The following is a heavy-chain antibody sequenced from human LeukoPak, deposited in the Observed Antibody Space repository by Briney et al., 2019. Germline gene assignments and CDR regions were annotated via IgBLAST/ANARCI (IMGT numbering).Heavy chain of an antibody. CDR3: AGHHPRNTVDF. CDR2: INHSGST. V-gene: IGHV4-34*01. CDR1: GGSFSGYY. D-gene: IGHD2/OR15-2a*01. Sequence: KSSETLSLTCAVYGGSFSGYYWSWIRQPPGKGLERIGEINHSGSTNYNPSLKSRVTISVDTSKNQFSLKLSSVTAADTAVYYCAGHHPRNTVDFWGQGTLVTVSS. J-gene: IGHJ4*02.